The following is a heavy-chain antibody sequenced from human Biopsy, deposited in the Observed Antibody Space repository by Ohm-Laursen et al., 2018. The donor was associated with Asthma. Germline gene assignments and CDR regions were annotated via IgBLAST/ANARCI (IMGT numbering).Heavy chain of an antibody. CDR3: ARAVSSSSYWYFDL. CDR2: IYYSGRT. J-gene: IGHJ2*01. V-gene: IGHV4-39*02. CDR1: GDAMSTSGSY. Sequence: PSQTLSLTWIASGDAMSTSGSYWGWIRQSPGKGLEWIGSIYYSGRTYYNPSLESRVTISADTSKNHFSLKETSVTAADTAVYYCARAVSSSSYWYFDLWGRGDLVTVSS. D-gene: IGHD6-6*01.